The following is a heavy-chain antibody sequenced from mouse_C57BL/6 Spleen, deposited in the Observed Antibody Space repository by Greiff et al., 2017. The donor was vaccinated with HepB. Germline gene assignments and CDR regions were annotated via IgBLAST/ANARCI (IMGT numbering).Heavy chain of an antibody. V-gene: IGHV1-81*01. D-gene: IGHD1-1*01. CDR2: IYPRSGNT. Sequence: VQLQQSGAELARPGASVKLSCKASGYTFTSYGISWVKQRTGQGFEWIGEIYPRSGNTYYNEKFKGKATLTADKSSSTAYMELRSLTSEDSAVYFCANYYGSSSTWFAYWGQGTLVTVSA. CDR3: ANYYGSSSTWFAY. CDR1: GYTFTSYG. J-gene: IGHJ3*01.